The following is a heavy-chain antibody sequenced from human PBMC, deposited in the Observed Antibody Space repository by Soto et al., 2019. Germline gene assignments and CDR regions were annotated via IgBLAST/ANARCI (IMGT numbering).Heavy chain of an antibody. CDR1: GFTFTNYL. Sequence: EEQLVESGGAFVQPGGSMRLSCAASGFTFTNYLMNWVRQAPGKGLEWVANINQDGSEKNYVDSLRGRFTISRDNAENSLFLHRSSLRVEDTAVYYCARSTGAYASWRGYWGRGTLVTVAS. CDR3: ARSTGAYASWRGY. J-gene: IGHJ4*02. D-gene: IGHD2-21*01. CDR2: INQDGSEK. V-gene: IGHV3-7*01.